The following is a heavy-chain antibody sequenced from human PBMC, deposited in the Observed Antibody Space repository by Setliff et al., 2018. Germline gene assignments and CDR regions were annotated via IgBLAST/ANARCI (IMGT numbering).Heavy chain of an antibody. J-gene: IGHJ4*02. Sequence: SETLSLTCGASGGTFSDYFWTWIRQSPGKGLEWIGEINHSGSSNYNPSLKSRVTISIDTSNNQFSLKVTSVTAADMGIYYCARGRNVAARLLDSWGQGARVTVSS. CDR2: INHSGSS. V-gene: IGHV4-34*08. D-gene: IGHD6-6*01. CDR1: GGTFSDYF. CDR3: ARGRNVAARLLDS.